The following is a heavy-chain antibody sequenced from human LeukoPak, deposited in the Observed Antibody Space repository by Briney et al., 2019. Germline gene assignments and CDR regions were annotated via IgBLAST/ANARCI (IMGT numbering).Heavy chain of an antibody. CDR3: AREVRFLEWLSAYYFDY. D-gene: IGHD3-3*01. V-gene: IGHV1-2*02. CDR1: GYTFTGYY. Sequence: GSLRLSCAASGYTFTGYYMHWVRQAPGQGLEWMGWINPNSGGTNYAQKFQGRVTMTRDTSVSTAYMELSRLRSDDTAVYYCAREVRFLEWLSAYYFDYWGQGTLVTVSS. CDR2: INPNSGGT. J-gene: IGHJ4*02.